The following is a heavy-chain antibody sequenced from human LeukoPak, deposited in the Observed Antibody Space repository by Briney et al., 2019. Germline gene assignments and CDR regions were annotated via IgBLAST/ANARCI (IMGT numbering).Heavy chain of an antibody. J-gene: IGHJ3*02. CDR1: GFTFSSYS. V-gene: IGHV3-48*02. CDR3: ARDGDTTIVNFAFDI. D-gene: IGHD3-16*02. CDR2: ISSSSSTM. Sequence: PGGSLRLSCVASGFTFSSYSMNWVRQAPGKRLEWVSYISSSSSTMYYADSVKGRFTISRDNAKNSLHLQLNSLRDEDTAVYYCARDGDTTIVNFAFDIWGQGTMVTVSS.